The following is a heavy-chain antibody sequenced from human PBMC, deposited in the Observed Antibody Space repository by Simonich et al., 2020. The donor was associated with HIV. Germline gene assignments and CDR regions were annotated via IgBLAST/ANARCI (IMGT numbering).Heavy chain of an antibody. J-gene: IGHJ4*02. D-gene: IGHD3-3*01. V-gene: IGHV3-23*01. Sequence: EVQLLESGGGLVQPGGSLRLSCAASGFTFSSYAMSWVRQAPGKGLGWVSDISGSGGSTYYADSVKGRFTISRDNSKNTLYLQMNSLRAEDTAVYYCAKDRYYNFWSGYYDYWGQGTLVTVSS. CDR1: GFTFSSYA. CDR2: ISGSGGST. CDR3: AKDRYYNFWSGYYDY.